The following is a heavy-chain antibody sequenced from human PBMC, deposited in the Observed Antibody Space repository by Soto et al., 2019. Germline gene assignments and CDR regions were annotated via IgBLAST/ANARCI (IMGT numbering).Heavy chain of an antibody. V-gene: IGHV4-38-2*02. J-gene: IGHJ5*02. CDR3: ARDDNWFDP. Sequence: PSGTLSLTSAVPGYSISRGYYWAWIRQPPGKGLEWIGSIYHSGSTSYNPSLKNRVTISIDTSKNQFSLKLTSVTAADTAVYYFARDDNWFDPWGQGTLGTVS. CDR2: IYHSGST. CDR1: GYSISRGYY.